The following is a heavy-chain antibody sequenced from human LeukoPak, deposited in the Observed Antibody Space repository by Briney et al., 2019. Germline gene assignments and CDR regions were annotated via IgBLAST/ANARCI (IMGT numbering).Heavy chain of an antibody. CDR1: GGTFSSCA. D-gene: IGHD3-3*01. V-gene: IGHV1-18*01. CDR2: ISAYSGNT. Sequence: ASVKVSCKASGGTFSSCAISWVRQAPGQGLEWMGWISAYSGNTNYAQNLQGRVTMTTDTSTSTAYMELRSLRSDDTAVYYCARAPDDYDFWSGPFDYWGRGTQVTVSS. CDR3: ARAPDDYDFWSGPFDY. J-gene: IGHJ4*02.